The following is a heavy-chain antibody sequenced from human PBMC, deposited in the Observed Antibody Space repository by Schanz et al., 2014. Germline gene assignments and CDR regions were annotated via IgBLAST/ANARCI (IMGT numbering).Heavy chain of an antibody. V-gene: IGHV3-21*01. CDR3: AREDMLRGIRAFDI. D-gene: IGHD3-10*01. Sequence: EVQLVESGGGLVKPGGSLRLSCAASGFTFSSYSMHWIRQAPGKGLEWVSYIPVGNNYIYYADSVKGRFTISRDNPKNSLYLQMNSLGVEDAAVYYCAREDMLRGIRAFDIWGQGTMVTVSS. CDR1: GFTFSSYS. J-gene: IGHJ3*02. CDR2: IPVGNNYI.